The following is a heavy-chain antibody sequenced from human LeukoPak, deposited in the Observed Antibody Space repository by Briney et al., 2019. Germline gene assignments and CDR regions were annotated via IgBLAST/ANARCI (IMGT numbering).Heavy chain of an antibody. D-gene: IGHD3-9*01. CDR3: AVLRYFDWLLTNPDDY. CDR2: IYYSGST. J-gene: IGHJ4*02. V-gene: IGHV4-39*01. CDR1: GGSISSSSYY. Sequence: SETLSLTCTVSGGSISSSSYYWGWIRTPPGKGLEGIESIYYSGSTYYNPSLKSRVTISVDTSKNQFSLKLSSVTAADTAVYYCAVLRYFDWLLTNPDDYWGQGTLVTVSS.